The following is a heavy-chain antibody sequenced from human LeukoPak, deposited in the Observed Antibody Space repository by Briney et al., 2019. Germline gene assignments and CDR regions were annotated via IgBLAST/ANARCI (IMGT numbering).Heavy chain of an antibody. D-gene: IGHD3-22*01. CDR1: GFIFSSYW. V-gene: IGHV3-7*01. J-gene: IGHJ4*02. CDR2: IKQDGSEK. Sequence: GGSLGLSCAASGFIFSSYWMSWVRQAPGKGLEWVANIKQDGSEKYYVDSVKGRFTISRDNAKNSLYLQMNSLRAEDTAAYYCARGGYYYDSSGYYDYWGQGTLVTVSS. CDR3: ARGGYYYDSSGYYDY.